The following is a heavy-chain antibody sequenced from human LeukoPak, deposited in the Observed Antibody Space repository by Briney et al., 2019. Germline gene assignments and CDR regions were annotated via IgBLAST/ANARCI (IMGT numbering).Heavy chain of an antibody. Sequence: GGSLRLSCAASGFTFNTYTMNWVRQAPGKGLEWVSYISGSSGIIDYADSVRGRFTISRDNAKNSLYLQMNSLRAEDTAVYYCARGMELRLLEWLLSTPLYPFDYWGPGSLVTVSS. D-gene: IGHD3-3*01. CDR2: ISGSSGII. CDR1: GFTFNTYT. J-gene: IGHJ4*02. CDR3: ARGMELRLLEWLLSTPLYPFDY. V-gene: IGHV3-48*01.